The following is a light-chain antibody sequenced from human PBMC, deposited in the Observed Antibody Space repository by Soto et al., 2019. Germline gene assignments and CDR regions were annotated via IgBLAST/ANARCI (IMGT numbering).Light chain of an antibody. CDR2: GVS. CDR3: CSYAGGPEV. Sequence: QSALTQPRSVSGSPGQSVTISCTGTSSDVGGYKYVSWYQQKPGKAPKLIIYGVSRWPSGVPNRFSGSKSGNRASLTISGLQAEDEGDYDCCSYAGGPEVFGTGTKLTVL. CDR1: SSDVGGYKY. J-gene: IGLJ1*01. V-gene: IGLV2-11*01.